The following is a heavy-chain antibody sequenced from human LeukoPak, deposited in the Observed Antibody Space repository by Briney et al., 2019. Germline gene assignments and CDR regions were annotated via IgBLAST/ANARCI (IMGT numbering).Heavy chain of an antibody. Sequence: SGTLSLTCDVSGHPISSAFYWGWIRQPPGKGLEWIATIYHSGKTYYSPSLRSRITASKDASRNQLSLNLSSVTAADTAVYYCAGQTDISFYYYIDAWGRGTTVTISS. CDR3: AGQTDISFYYYIDA. D-gene: IGHD3-3*02. V-gene: IGHV4-38-2*01. J-gene: IGHJ6*03. CDR2: IYHSGKT. CDR1: GHPISSAFY.